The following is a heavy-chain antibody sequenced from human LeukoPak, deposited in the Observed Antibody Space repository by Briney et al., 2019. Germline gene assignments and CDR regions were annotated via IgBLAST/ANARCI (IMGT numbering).Heavy chain of an antibody. J-gene: IGHJ6*03. D-gene: IGHD4-17*01. V-gene: IGHV1-69*13. CDR1: GGTFSSYA. CDR3: AVSTTVTTPYYYYYMDV. Sequence: SVKVSCKASGGTFSSYAISWVRQAPGQGLEWMGGIIPIFGTANYAQKFQGRVTITADESTSTAYMELSSLRSEDTAVYYCAVSTTVTTPYYYYYMDVWGKGTTVTISS. CDR2: IIPIFGTA.